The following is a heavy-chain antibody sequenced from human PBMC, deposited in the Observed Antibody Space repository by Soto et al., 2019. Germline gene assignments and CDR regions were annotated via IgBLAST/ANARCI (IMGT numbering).Heavy chain of an antibody. D-gene: IGHD2-2*01. V-gene: IGHV1-69*04. J-gene: IGHJ4*02. CDR3: ARDRPDCSSTSCYGRVVWFDY. CDR2: IIPILGIA. Sequence: GASVKVSCKASGGTFSSYTISWVRQAPGQGLEWMGRIIPILGIANYAQKFQGRVTITADKSTSTAYMELSSLRSEDTAVYYCARDRPDCSSTSCYGRVVWFDYWGQGTLVTVSS. CDR1: GGTFSSYT.